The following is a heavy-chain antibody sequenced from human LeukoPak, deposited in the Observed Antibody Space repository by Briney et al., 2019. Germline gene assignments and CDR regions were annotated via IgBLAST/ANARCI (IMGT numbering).Heavy chain of an antibody. CDR2: ISSSSSTI. CDR3: AREKQWLDFDY. J-gene: IGHJ4*02. CDR1: GFTFSSYS. Sequence: GGSLRLSCAASGFTFSSYSMNWVRQAPGKGLEWVSYISSSSSTIYYADSVKGRFTISRDNAKNSLYLQMNSLRAEDTAVYYCAREKQWLDFDYWGQGALVTVSS. D-gene: IGHD6-19*01. V-gene: IGHV3-48*01.